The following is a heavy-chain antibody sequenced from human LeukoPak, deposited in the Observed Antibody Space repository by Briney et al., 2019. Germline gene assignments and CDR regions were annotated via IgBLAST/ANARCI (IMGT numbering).Heavy chain of an antibody. J-gene: IGHJ4*02. CDR2: SYHSGGT. CDR1: VYSLSSGYY. V-gene: IGHV4-38-2*01. CDR3: ARAETSNYDFWSGYQYYFDY. D-gene: IGHD3-3*01. Sequence: PSETLSLTCALSVYSLSSGYYWGWIRHPPGKGLEWIGRSYHSGGTYYNPSLKSRVTISVDTSKNQFSLTLSSVTAADTAVYYWARAETSNYDFWSGYQYYFDYWGQGTLVTVSS.